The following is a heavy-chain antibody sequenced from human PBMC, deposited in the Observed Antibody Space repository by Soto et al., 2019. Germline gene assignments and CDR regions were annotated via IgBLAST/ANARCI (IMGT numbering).Heavy chain of an antibody. CDR3: ARDSSQGITMVRGVIISGHWFDP. CDR2: ISAYNGNT. V-gene: IGHV1-18*01. D-gene: IGHD3-10*01. Sequence: QVPLVQSGAEVKKPGASVKVSCKASGYTFTSYGISWVRQAPGQGLEWMGWISAYNGNTNYAQKLQGRVTMTTDTSTSTAYMELRSLRSDDTAVYYCARDSSQGITMVRGVIISGHWFDPWGQGTLVTVSS. J-gene: IGHJ5*02. CDR1: GYTFTSYG.